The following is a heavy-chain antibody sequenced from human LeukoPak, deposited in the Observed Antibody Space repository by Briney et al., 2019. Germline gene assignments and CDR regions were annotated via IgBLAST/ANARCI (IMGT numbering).Heavy chain of an antibody. CDR1: GFTFSSYG. D-gene: IGHD3-9*01. J-gene: IGHJ6*02. CDR2: IWFDGSKK. CDR3: ARVANITTFGMDV. V-gene: IGHV3-33*01. Sequence: PGGSLRLSCAASGFTFSSYGMHWVRQVRQAPGKGPEWVAVIWFDGSKKCYSDSVKGRFTISRDNSKNTLYLQMNSLRAEDTAVYYCARVANITTFGMDVWGQGTTVTVSS.